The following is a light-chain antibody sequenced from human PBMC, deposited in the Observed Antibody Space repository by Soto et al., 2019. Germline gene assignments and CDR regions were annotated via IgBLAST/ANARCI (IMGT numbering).Light chain of an antibody. CDR1: SSDVGGFEY. Sequence: QSALSQPASVSGSPGQSITISCTGTSSDVGGFEYVSWYQHQPGKAPKLIIYDVTKRPSGVSNRFSGSKSGNTASLTISGLQAEDEAEYYCCSYATDSTYVFGTGTKVTVL. V-gene: IGLV2-14*01. CDR3: CSYATDSTYV. J-gene: IGLJ1*01. CDR2: DVT.